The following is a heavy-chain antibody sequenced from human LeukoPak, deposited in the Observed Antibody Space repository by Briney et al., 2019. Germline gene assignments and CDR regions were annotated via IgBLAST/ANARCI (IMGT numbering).Heavy chain of an antibody. CDR3: QIRLGELSNFDY. J-gene: IGHJ4*02. D-gene: IGHD3-16*02. V-gene: IGHV1-69*10. CDR1: GYTFTGYY. Sequence: ASVKVSCKASGYTFTGYYIYWVRQAPGQGLEWMGWINPNLGIANYAQKFQGRVTITADKSTGTAYMELSSLRSEDTAVYYCQIRLGELSNFDYWGQGTLVTVSS. CDR2: INPNLGIA.